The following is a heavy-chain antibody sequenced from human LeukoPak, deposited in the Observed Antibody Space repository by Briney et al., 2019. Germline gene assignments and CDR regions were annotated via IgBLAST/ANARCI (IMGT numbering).Heavy chain of an antibody. CDR1: GGSISSYY. D-gene: IGHD6-19*01. Sequence: PSETLSLTCTVSGGSISSYYWSWIRQPPGKGLEWIGYIYYSGSTNYNPSLKSRVTISVDTSKNQFSLKLSSVTAADAAVYCCARHIAKGGGWYDTTYYYYYMDVWGKGTTVTVSS. CDR2: IYYSGST. J-gene: IGHJ6*03. V-gene: IGHV4-59*08. CDR3: ARHIAKGGGWYDTTYYYYYMDV.